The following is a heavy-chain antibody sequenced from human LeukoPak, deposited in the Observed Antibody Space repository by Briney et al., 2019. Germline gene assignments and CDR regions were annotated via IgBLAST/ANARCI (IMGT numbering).Heavy chain of an antibody. V-gene: IGHV4-34*01. Sequence: SETLSLTCAVYGGSFSGYYWSWIRQPPGKGLEWIGEINHSGSTNYNPSLKSRVTISVDTSKNQFSLKLSSVTAADTAVYYCARGRIVATILSAFDIWGQGTMVTVSS. CDR3: ARGRIVATILSAFDI. CDR1: GGSFSGYY. J-gene: IGHJ3*02. D-gene: IGHD5-12*01. CDR2: INHSGST.